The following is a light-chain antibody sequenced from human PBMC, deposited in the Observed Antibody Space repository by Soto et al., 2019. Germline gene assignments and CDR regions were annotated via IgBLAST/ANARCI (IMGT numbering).Light chain of an antibody. V-gene: IGKV1-39*01. CDR1: QSISNR. CDR2: GAS. CDR3: KQSYSTLWT. Sequence: DIQMTQSPSTLSASVGDRVTITCRASQSISNRLAWYQQKPGEAPNLLIFGASTLQSGVPSRFSGSGSGTDFTLTIRSLQPEDFVTYYCKQSYSTLWTFGQGTKVDIK. J-gene: IGKJ1*01.